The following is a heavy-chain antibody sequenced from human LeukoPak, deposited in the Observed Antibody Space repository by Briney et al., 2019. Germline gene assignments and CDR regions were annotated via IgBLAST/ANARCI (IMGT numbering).Heavy chain of an antibody. D-gene: IGHD3-10*01. CDR2: ISSSSSTI. CDR1: GFTFSSYS. CDR3: ARLAGELWFEHDY. J-gene: IGHJ4*02. Sequence: GGSLRLSCAASGFTFSSYSMNWVRQAPGKGLEWVSYISSSSSTIYYADSVKGRFTISRDNAKNSLYLQMNSLRAEDTAVYYCARLAGELWFEHDYWGQGTLVTVSS. V-gene: IGHV3-48*01.